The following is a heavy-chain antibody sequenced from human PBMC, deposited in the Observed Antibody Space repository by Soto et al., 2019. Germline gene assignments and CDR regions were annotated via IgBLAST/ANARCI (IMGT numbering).Heavy chain of an antibody. CDR2: IRSKASGGTA. J-gene: IGHJ4*02. Sequence: GGSLRLSCTTSGYNFGDYAMIWLRQAPGKGLEWLAFIRSKASGGTAEYAASVKDRFTILRDDSEGIAYLQMNSLKTEDTAVYYCTRDKFGERAFDYWGQGALVTVSS. CDR3: TRDKFGERAFDY. CDR1: GYNFGDYA. V-gene: IGHV3-49*03. D-gene: IGHD3-10*01.